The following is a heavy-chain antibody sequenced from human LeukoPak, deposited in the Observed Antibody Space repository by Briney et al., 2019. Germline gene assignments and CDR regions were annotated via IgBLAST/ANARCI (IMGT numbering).Heavy chain of an antibody. CDR2: IIPIFGTA. D-gene: IGHD2-2*02. V-gene: IGHV1-69*05. CDR3: ASDERLGYCSSTSCNK. CDR1: GGTFSSYA. J-gene: IGHJ4*02. Sequence: SVKVSCKASGGTFSSYAISWVRQAPGQGLEWMGVIIPIFGTANYAQKFQGRVTITTDESTSTAYMELSSLRSEDTAVYYCASDERLGYCSSTSCNKWGQGTLVTVSS.